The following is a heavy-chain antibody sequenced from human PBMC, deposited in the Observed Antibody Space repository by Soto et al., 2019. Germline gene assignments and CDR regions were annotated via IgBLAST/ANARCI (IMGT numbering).Heavy chain of an antibody. J-gene: IGHJ4*02. CDR3: AKDVFSVEMVTMYYFDC. D-gene: IGHD5-18*01. V-gene: IGHV3-30*18. Sequence: GGSLRLSCAASGFTFSRYGMHWVRQAPGKGLEWVAVIPYDGSTRYYADSVKGRFTISRDNSKNTLYLQMNSLRAEDTAVYYCAKDVFSVEMVTMYYFDCWGQGALVTVSS. CDR1: GFTFSRYG. CDR2: IPYDGSTR.